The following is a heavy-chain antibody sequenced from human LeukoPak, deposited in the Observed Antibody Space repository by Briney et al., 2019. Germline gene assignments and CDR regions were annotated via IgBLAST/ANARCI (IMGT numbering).Heavy chain of an antibody. J-gene: IGHJ3*01. CDR3: TRDQFFDYDNDDAFDV. Sequence: GGSLRLSCAASGFSLKTYNMNWVRQAPGKGLEWVSSMTSSRYIYYADSVKGRFTISRDDANNLVFLQMHSLRAKDTAIYYCTRDQFFDYDNDDAFDVWGQGTKVIVSS. V-gene: IGHV3-21*04. D-gene: IGHD3-22*01. CDR2: MTSSRYI. CDR1: GFSLKTYN.